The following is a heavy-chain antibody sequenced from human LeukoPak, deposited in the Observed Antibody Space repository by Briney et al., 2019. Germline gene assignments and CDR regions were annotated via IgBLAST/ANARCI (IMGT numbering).Heavy chain of an antibody. CDR2: IYHSGST. J-gene: IGHJ4*02. Sequence: SETLSLTCAVSGGSISSGGYSWSWTRQPPGKGLEWIGYIYHSGSTYYNPSLKSRVTISVDRSKNQFSPKLSSVTAADTAVYYCASDYGGNSVGPFGNYWGQGTLVTVSS. V-gene: IGHV4-30-2*01. CDR1: GGSISSGGYS. CDR3: ASDYGGNSVGPFGNY. D-gene: IGHD4-23*01.